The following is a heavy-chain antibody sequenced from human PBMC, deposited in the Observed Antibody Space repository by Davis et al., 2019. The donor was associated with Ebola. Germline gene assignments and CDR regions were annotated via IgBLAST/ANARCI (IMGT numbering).Heavy chain of an antibody. D-gene: IGHD6-13*01. CDR1: GFTFSSYG. J-gene: IGHJ4*02. Sequence: GESLKISCAASGFTFSSYGMHWVRQAPGKGLEWVAVISYDGSNKYYADSVKGRFTISRDNSKNTLYLQMSSLRAEDTAVYYCAKAQQLASLDYWGQGTLVTVSS. V-gene: IGHV3-30*18. CDR3: AKAQQLASLDY. CDR2: ISYDGSNK.